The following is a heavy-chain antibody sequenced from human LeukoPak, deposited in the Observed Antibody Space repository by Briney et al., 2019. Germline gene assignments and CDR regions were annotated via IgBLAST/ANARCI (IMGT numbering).Heavy chain of an antibody. Sequence: GGSLRLSCVASGITFSNYAVSWVRQAPEKGLDWVSVISGSAHKIRYADSVKGRFTISRDNSENIVCLQMNNLRVEDTAVYYCAGRPTGYSSGYIHWGQGTLVTVSS. D-gene: IGHD5-18*01. CDR2: ISGSAHKI. CDR3: AGRPTGYSSGYIH. CDR1: GITFSNYA. J-gene: IGHJ4*02. V-gene: IGHV3-23*01.